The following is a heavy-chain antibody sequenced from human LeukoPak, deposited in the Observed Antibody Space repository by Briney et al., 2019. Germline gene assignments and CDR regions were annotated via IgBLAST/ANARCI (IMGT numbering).Heavy chain of an antibody. J-gene: IGHJ4*02. CDR3: ASRRYFDWLVDY. D-gene: IGHD3-9*01. Sequence: GGSLRLSCAASGFTFSSYWMSWVRQAPGKGLEWVANIKQDGSEKYYVDSVKGRFTISRDNSKNTLYLQMNSLRAEDTAVYYCASRRYFDWLVDYWGQGTLVTVSS. CDR1: GFTFSSYW. V-gene: IGHV3-7*01. CDR2: IKQDGSEK.